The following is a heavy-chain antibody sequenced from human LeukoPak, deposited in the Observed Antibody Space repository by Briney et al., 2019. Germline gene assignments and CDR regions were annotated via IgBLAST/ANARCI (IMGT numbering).Heavy chain of an antibody. D-gene: IGHD6-19*01. CDR1: GFTFSSYG. Sequence: GGSLRLSCAASGFTFSSYGMHWVRQAPGKGLEWVAVIWYDGSNKYYADSVKGRFTISRDNSKNTLFLQMNGLRAEDTAVYYCVKGSLYSSGCYDYWGQGTLVTVSA. CDR3: VKGSLYSSGCYDY. CDR2: IWYDGSNK. V-gene: IGHV3-33*06. J-gene: IGHJ4*02.